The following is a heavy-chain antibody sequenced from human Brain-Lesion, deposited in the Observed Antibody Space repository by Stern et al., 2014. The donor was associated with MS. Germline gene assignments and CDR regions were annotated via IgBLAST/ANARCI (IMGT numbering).Heavy chain of an antibody. CDR1: GFTFGSCA. J-gene: IGHJ5*02. Sequence: VQLEESGGGVVQPGRPLRLSCVASGFTFGSCAMHWVRQAPGKGLEWVAGVSYDGRNKYYADSVKGRFTISRDNSQNTLYMQMSSLRPEDTAVYYCAKDRQYLTYFFDHWGQGSLVTVSS. CDR2: VSYDGRNK. D-gene: IGHD2/OR15-2a*01. CDR3: AKDRQYLTYFFDH. V-gene: IGHV3-30*18.